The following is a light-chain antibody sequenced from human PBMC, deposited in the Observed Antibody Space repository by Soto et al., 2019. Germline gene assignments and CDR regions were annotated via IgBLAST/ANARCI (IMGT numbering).Light chain of an antibody. J-gene: IGKJ4*01. CDR3: KQYDNVPLT. CDR2: EAS. V-gene: IGKV1-33*01. CDR1: QDITND. Sequence: DIQMTQSPSSLSASVGDRVTITCQASQDITNDLNWYQQKPGKAPKVLIYEASNLETGVPSRFSGSGSGTDFTFTISSLQPEDIDTYLCKQYDNVPLTFGGGTKVEIK.